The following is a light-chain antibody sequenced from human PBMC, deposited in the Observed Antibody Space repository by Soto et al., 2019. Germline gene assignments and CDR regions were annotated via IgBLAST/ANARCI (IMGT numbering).Light chain of an antibody. Sequence: EIVMTQSPATLSVSPGERATLSCRASQSISNKLAWYQQKPGQAPRLLIYGASTRATGIPARFSGSGSGTEFTLTISSLQSEDFAVYYCQQYNYWPPITFGQGTRLESK. V-gene: IGKV3-15*01. CDR3: QQYNYWPPIT. CDR1: QSISNK. J-gene: IGKJ5*01. CDR2: GAS.